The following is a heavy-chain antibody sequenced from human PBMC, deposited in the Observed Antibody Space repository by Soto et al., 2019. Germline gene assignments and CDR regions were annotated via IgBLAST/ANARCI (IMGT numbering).Heavy chain of an antibody. J-gene: IGHJ4*02. CDR2: IAYDGVNK. CDR1: GFTFSTYG. Sequence: QVQLVESGGGVVQPGRSLRLSCAASGFTFSTYGMHWVRQAPGKGLEWVAVIAYDGVNKYYADSVKGRFTISRDNSKNTLSLEMDSRRAEDTVVYYCAKSVYNWNDGFFDYLGQGTLDTVSS. V-gene: IGHV3-30*18. CDR3: AKSVYNWNDGFFDY. D-gene: IGHD1-1*01.